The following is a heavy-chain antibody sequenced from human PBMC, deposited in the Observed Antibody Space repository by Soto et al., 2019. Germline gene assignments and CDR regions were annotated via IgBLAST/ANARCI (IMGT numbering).Heavy chain of an antibody. CDR1: VYSFTDYH. D-gene: IGHD2-8*01. J-gene: IGHJ6*02. V-gene: IGHV1-2*04. Sequence: PSVQVSCKASVYSFTDYHIHWVRHAPGQGLEFLGRINPKSGGTSTAQKFQGWVTMTTDTSISTASMELTRLTSDDTAIYYCARGDSTDCSNGVCSFFYNHDMDVWGQGNTVTVSS. CDR2: INPKSGGT. CDR3: ARGDSTDCSNGVCSFFYNHDMDV.